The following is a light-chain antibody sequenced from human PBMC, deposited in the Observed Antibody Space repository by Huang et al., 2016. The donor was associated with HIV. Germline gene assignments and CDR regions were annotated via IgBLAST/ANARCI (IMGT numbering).Light chain of an antibody. CDR2: DAT. J-gene: IGKJ2*03. Sequence: DIQMTQSPSSLSASIGDRVTITCQATQDISNYLNWYQQKPGKAPKLLQYDATNSEAGVPSRFSGSGSGTDFTLTISRLQPEDFATYYCQQFDNVPYSFGQGTRLEIK. CDR3: QQFDNVPYS. CDR1: QDISNY. V-gene: IGKV1-33*01.